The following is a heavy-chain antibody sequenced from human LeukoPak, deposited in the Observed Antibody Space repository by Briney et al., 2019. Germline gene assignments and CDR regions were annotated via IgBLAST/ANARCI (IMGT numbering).Heavy chain of an antibody. J-gene: IGHJ3*02. Sequence: GGSLRLSCAASGFTFSDYYMSWLRQAPGKGLEWVSYISSSGSTIYYADSVKGRFTISRDNAKNSQYLQMNSLRAEDTAVYYCARDLPQDAFDIWGQGTMVTVSS. V-gene: IGHV3-11*04. CDR1: GFTFSDYY. CDR2: ISSSGSTI. CDR3: ARDLPQDAFDI.